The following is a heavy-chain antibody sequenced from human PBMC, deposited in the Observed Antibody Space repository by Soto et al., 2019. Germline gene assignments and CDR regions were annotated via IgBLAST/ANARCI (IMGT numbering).Heavy chain of an antibody. D-gene: IGHD3-22*01. CDR3: ARDMIVVVITTSFY. Sequence: GGSLRLSCAASGFTFSSYAMHWVRQAPGKGLEWVAVISYDGSNKYYADSVKGRFTISRDNSKNTLYLQMNSLRAEDTAVYYCARDMIVVVITTSFYWGQGTLVTVSS. CDR2: ISYDGSNK. V-gene: IGHV3-30-3*01. CDR1: GFTFSSYA. J-gene: IGHJ4*02.